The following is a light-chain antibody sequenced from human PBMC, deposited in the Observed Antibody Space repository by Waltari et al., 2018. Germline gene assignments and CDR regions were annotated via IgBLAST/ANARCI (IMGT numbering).Light chain of an antibody. CDR2: DAS. Sequence: DIQMTQSPSTLSASVGDRVTVTCRASQNINNWLAWYQQKPGKAPNLLIYDASTLQSGVPSRFSGSGFGTEFTLAISSLQPEDFATYFCQHYNTYPPTFGQGTRVELK. CDR3: QHYNTYPPT. V-gene: IGKV1-5*01. J-gene: IGKJ1*01. CDR1: QNINNW.